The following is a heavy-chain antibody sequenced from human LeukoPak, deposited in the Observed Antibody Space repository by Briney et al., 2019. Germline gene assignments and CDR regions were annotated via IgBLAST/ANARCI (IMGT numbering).Heavy chain of an antibody. Sequence: PSETLSPTCAVYGGSLSGYYWSWIRQPPGKGLEWIGEINHSGSTNYNPSLKSRVTISVDTSKNQFSLKLSSVTAADTAVYYCARGTGRFDPWGQGTLVTVSS. D-gene: IGHD3-10*01. J-gene: IGHJ5*02. CDR3: ARGTGRFDP. V-gene: IGHV4-34*01. CDR1: GGSLSGYY. CDR2: INHSGST.